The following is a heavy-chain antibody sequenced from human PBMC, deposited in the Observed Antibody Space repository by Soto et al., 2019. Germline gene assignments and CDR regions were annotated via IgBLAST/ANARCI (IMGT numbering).Heavy chain of an antibody. V-gene: IGHV4-34*01. Sequence: SETLSLTCAVYGGSFSGYYWSWIRQPPGKGLEWIGEINHSGSTNYNPSLKSRVTISVDTSKNQFSLKLSSVTAADTAVYYCARGRGYSYGYFFDYWGQGTLVTVSS. D-gene: IGHD5-18*01. CDR1: GGSFSGYY. CDR2: INHSGST. CDR3: ARGRGYSYGYFFDY. J-gene: IGHJ4*02.